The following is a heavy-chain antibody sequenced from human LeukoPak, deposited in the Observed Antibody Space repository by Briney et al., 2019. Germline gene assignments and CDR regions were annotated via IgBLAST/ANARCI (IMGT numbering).Heavy chain of an antibody. V-gene: IGHV1-58*01. CDR1: GFTFTSSA. CDR2: IVVGSGNT. CDR3: AALQMQYYYYGMDV. Sequence: SVKVSCKASGFTFTSSAVQWVRQARGQRLEWIGWIVVGSGNTNYAQKFQERVTITRDMSTSTAYMELSSLRSEDTAVYYCAALQMQYYYYGMDVWGQGTTVSVSS. J-gene: IGHJ6*02.